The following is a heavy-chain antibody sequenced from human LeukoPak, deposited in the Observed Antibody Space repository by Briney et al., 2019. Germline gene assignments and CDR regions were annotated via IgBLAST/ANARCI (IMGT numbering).Heavy chain of an antibody. CDR3: ATRGTYYYDNSGYWGFDY. CDR1: GFTFSSYA. D-gene: IGHD3-22*01. V-gene: IGHV3-23*01. Sequence: GGSLRLSCAASGFTFSSYAMSWVRQAPGKGLEWVSAISGSGGGTYYADSVKGRFTISRDNSKNTLYLQMNSLRAEDTAVYYCATRGTYYYDNSGYWGFDYWGQGTLATVSS. J-gene: IGHJ4*02. CDR2: ISGSGGGT.